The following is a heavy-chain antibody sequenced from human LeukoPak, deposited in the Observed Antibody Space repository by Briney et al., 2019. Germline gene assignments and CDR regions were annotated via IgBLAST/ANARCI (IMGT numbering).Heavy chain of an antibody. CDR2: INPNSGGT. V-gene: IGHV1-2*04. D-gene: IGHD3-9*01. Sequence: ASVKVSCKASGYTFTGYYMHWVRQAPGQGLEWMGWINPNSGGTNYAQKLQGWVTMTRDTSISTAYMELSRLRSDDTAVYYCARESLGRYFDQIYPRDAFDIWGQGTMVTVSS. CDR3: ARESLGRYFDQIYPRDAFDI. CDR1: GYTFTGYY. J-gene: IGHJ3*02.